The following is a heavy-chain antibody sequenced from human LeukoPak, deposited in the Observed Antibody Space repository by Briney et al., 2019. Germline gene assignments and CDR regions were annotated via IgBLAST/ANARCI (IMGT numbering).Heavy chain of an antibody. Sequence: ASVKVSCKASGYTFTNIGITWVRQAPGRGLEWVGWISAYNGEINYAQKFQGRVTMTTDTSTTTAYMELRSLGSDDTALYYCARTIAANGRGVPGNSDSWGQGTLVTVSS. V-gene: IGHV1-18*01. CDR1: GYTFTNIG. J-gene: IGHJ4*02. D-gene: IGHD3-10*01. CDR3: ARTIAANGRGVPGNSDS. CDR2: ISAYNGEI.